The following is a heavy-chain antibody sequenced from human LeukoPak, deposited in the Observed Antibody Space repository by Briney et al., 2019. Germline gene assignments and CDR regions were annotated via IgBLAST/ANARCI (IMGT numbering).Heavy chain of an antibody. D-gene: IGHD3-16*01. Sequence: SETLSLTCTVSGGSISSSTYYWGWIRRPPGKGLEWIGSIYYSGSTYYNPSLKSRVTVSVDTSKNQFSLNLSSVTAADTAVYYCVRGSTLRHYQYWGQGTLATVSS. CDR2: IYYSGST. J-gene: IGHJ4*02. CDR1: GGSISSSTYY. CDR3: VRGSTLRHYQY. V-gene: IGHV4-39*01.